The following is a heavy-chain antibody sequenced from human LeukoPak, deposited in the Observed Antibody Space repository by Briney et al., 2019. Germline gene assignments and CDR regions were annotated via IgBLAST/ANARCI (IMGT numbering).Heavy chain of an antibody. CDR2: IYTTGNT. CDR3: ARGKYYYYSNSSYRYFDP. V-gene: IGHV4-4*07. CDR1: GGSISSYY. D-gene: IGHD3-22*01. J-gene: IGHJ5*02. Sequence: PSETLSLTCTVSGGSISSYYWSWIRQPAGKGLEWIGRIYTTGNTNYDPSLKSQVTMSIDTSKKQFSLKPSSVTAADTAVYYCARGKYYYYSNSSYRYFDPWGQRTLVTVSS.